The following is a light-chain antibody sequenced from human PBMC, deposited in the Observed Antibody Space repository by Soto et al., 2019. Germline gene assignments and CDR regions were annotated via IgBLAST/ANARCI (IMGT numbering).Light chain of an antibody. CDR3: QQYNNYGSWT. J-gene: IGKJ1*01. CDR2: KAP. V-gene: IGKV1-5*03. Sequence: DIQMTQSPSTLSASVGDRVTITCRASQSISAWLAWYQQKPGKAPKLLIYKAPSLESGVPSRFSGSGSGTEFTLTISSLQPDGFATYYCQQYNNYGSWTFGQGTKVEIK. CDR1: QSISAW.